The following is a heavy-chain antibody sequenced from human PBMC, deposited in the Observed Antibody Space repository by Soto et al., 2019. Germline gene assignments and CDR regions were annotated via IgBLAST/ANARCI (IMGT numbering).Heavy chain of an antibody. V-gene: IGHV4-31*04. CDR2: IYYSGST. J-gene: IGHJ6*02. CDR1: GGSVNNANYF. Sequence: QVRLEESGPGLVKPSETLSLICSVSGGSVNNANYFWNWIRHHPENGLEWIGYIYYSGSTRYNPSSKTRATLSIDTSKNQFSLRLNSVTVADTAXXXXXXXXXYGGSRGGMDVWGRGX. CDR3: XXXXXYGGSRGGMDV. D-gene: IGHD4-17*01.